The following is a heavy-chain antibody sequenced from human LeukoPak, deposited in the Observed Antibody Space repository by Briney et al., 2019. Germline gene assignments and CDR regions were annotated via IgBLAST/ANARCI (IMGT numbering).Heavy chain of an antibody. D-gene: IGHD2-2*01. V-gene: IGHV3-48*01. CDR2: ISSSSSTI. Sequence: PGGSLRLSCAASGFTFSSYSMNWVRQAPGKGLEWVSYISSSSSTIYYADSVKGRFTISRDNAKNSLYLQMNSLRAEDTAVYYCARADIVVVPADEDMDVWGKGTTVTVSS. J-gene: IGHJ6*03. CDR1: GFTFSSYS. CDR3: ARADIVVVPADEDMDV.